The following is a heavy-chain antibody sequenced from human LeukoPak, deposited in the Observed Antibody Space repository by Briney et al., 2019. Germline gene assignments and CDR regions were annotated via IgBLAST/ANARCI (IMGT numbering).Heavy chain of an antibody. CDR2: ISSSSTYI. V-gene: IGHV3-21*01. Sequence: PGGSLRLSCAASGFAFISYSMNWVRQAPGKGLEWISSISSSSTYIYYADSVEGRFTISRDNAKNSLYLQMNSLRAEDTAVYYCARDGQGYSGSYYAPTNFDYWGQGTLVTVSS. D-gene: IGHD1-26*01. CDR1: GFAFISYS. CDR3: ARDGQGYSGSYYAPTNFDY. J-gene: IGHJ4*02.